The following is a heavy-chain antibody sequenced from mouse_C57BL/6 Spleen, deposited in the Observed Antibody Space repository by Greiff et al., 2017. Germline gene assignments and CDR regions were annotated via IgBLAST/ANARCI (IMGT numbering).Heavy chain of an antibody. CDR1: GYTFTDYY. CDR2: INPNNGGT. D-gene: IGHD2-3*01. V-gene: IGHV1-26*01. CDR3: ARDGYYPFDV. Sequence: EVKLVESGPELVKPGASVKISCKASGYTFTDYYMNWVKQSHGKSLEWIGDINPNNGGTSYNQKFKGKATLTVDKSSSTAYMELRSLTSEDSAVYYCARDGYYPFDVWGTGTTVTVSS. J-gene: IGHJ1*03.